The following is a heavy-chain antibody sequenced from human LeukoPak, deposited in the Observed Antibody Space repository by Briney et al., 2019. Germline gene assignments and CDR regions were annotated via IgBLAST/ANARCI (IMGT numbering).Heavy chain of an antibody. J-gene: IGHJ4*02. V-gene: IGHV4-34*01. Sequence: SETLSLTCGVNGGSFSGYYWNWIRQSPGKGLEWIGEINHSGSTNYNPSLKRRVTISVDTSQKQFSLRLTSVTAADTAVYYCARGRYLTTLGGAAAGFLDSWGQGTLVTVSS. CDR1: GGSFSGYY. D-gene: IGHD6-13*01. CDR2: INHSGST. CDR3: ARGRYLTTLGGAAAGFLDS.